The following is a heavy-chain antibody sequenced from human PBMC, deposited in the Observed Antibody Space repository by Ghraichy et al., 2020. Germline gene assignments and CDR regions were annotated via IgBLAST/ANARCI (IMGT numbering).Heavy chain of an antibody. J-gene: IGHJ4*02. CDR3: AKSLDPAAIPRFFYF. CDR2: INTNGGRS. CDR1: GFTFNNFA. Sequence: GGSLRLSCAASGFTFNNFAMSWVRQVPGKGLECVATINTNGGRSFYADSVKGRVTISRDNSENTLYLQLRSLIAEDTAIYYCAKSLDPAAIPRFFYFWGQGTLVTVSS. V-gene: IGHV3-23*01. D-gene: IGHD2-2*01.